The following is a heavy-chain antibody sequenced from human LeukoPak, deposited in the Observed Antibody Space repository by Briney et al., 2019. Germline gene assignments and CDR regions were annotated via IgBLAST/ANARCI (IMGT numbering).Heavy chain of an antibody. J-gene: IGHJ6*03. D-gene: IGHD1-26*01. CDR1: GYTFTSYG. CDR3: ARAPAVGATVYYYYMDV. CDR2: ISAYNGNT. V-gene: IGHV1-18*01. Sequence: ASVKVSCKASGYTFTSYGISWVRQAPGQGLEWMGWISAYNGNTNYAQKLQGRVTMTTDTSTSTAYMELRSLRSDDTAVYYCARAPAVGATVYYYYMDVWGKGTTVTVSS.